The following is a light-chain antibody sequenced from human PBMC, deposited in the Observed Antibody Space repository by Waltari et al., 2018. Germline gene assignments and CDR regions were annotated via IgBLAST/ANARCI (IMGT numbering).Light chain of an antibody. J-gene: IGKJ4*01. CDR2: DAS. CDR1: QSVSSY. Sequence: EIVLTQSPATLSLSPGERANLSCRASQSVSSYLAWYQQKPGQGPRRLIYDASNRATGIPARFSGSGSGTDFSLTISSLEPEDFAVYYCQHRSNWPLTFGGGTKVEIK. V-gene: IGKV3-11*01. CDR3: QHRSNWPLT.